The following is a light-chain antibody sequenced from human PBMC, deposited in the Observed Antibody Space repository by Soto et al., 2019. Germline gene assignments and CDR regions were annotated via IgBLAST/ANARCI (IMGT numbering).Light chain of an antibody. CDR1: QSVSSF. J-gene: IGKJ3*01. Sequence: ETVLTQSPATLSLSPGEGATLSCRASQSVSSFLAWYQQKPGQPPKLLIYWSSTRESGVPDRFIGSGSGTDFTLTVSSLQAEDVAVYYCQQYQSLPFTFGPGTKVHIK. V-gene: IGKV3-11*01. CDR3: QQYQSLPFT. CDR2: WSS.